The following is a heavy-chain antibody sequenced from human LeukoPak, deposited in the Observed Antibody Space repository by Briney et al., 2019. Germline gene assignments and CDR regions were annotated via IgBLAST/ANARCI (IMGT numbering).Heavy chain of an antibody. D-gene: IGHD3-16*01. V-gene: IGHV3-11*01. J-gene: IGHJ4*02. Sequence: GGSLRLSCAASGFTFSDYYMSWIRQAPGKGLEWVSYISSSGSTIYYADSVKGRFTISRDNAKNSLYLQMNSLRAEDTAVYYCARDGGANYDYVWGSHLSYFDYWGQGTLVTVSS. CDR1: GFTFSDYY. CDR2: ISSSGSTI. CDR3: ARDGGANYDYVWGSHLSYFDY.